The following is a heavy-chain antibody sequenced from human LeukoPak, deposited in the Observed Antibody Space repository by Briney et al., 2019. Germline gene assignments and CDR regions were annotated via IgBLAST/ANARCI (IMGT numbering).Heavy chain of an antibody. CDR1: GFTFDDYA. V-gene: IGHV3-9*01. D-gene: IGHD1-20*01. CDR2: ISWNSGSI. J-gene: IGHJ3*02. Sequence: QSGGSLRLSCAASGFTFDDYAMHWVRQAPGKGLEWVSGISWNSGSIGYADSVKGRFTISRDNAKNSLYLQINSLRAEDTALYYCAKDKGPNWDDDAFDIWGQGTMVTVSS. CDR3: AKDKGPNWDDDAFDI.